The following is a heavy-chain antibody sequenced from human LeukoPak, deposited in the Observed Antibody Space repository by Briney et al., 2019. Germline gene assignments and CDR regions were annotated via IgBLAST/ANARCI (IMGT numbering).Heavy chain of an antibody. CDR3: ARDERPVLRCFDWLPVGYYYYYMDV. CDR2: IKQDGSEK. J-gene: IGHJ6*03. CDR1: GFTLGSYW. V-gene: IGHV3-7*01. Sequence: GGSLRLSCAASGFTLGSYWMSWVRQAPGKGLEWVANIKQDGSEKYYVDSVKGRFTISRDNAKNSLYLQMNSLRAEDTAVYYCARDERPVLRCFDWLPVGYYYYYMDVWGKGTTVTVSS. D-gene: IGHD3-9*01.